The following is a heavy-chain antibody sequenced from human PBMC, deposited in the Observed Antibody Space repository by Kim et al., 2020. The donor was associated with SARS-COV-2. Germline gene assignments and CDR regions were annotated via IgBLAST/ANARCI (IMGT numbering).Heavy chain of an antibody. CDR2: ISGNGGST. D-gene: IGHD3-10*01. CDR1: GFTFSSYA. Sequence: GGSLRLSCSASGFTFSSYAMHWVRQAPGKGLEYVSAISGNGGSTYYADSVKGRFTISRDNSKNTLYLQMSSLRAEDTAVYYCVKETIGSGRTYYFDYWGQGTLVTVSS. CDR3: VKETIGSGRTYYFDY. J-gene: IGHJ4*02. V-gene: IGHV3-64D*06.